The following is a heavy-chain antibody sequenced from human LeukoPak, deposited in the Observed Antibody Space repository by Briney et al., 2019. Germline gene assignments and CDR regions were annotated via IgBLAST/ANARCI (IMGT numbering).Heavy chain of an antibody. V-gene: IGHV1-8*01. D-gene: IGHD6-13*01. CDR1: GYTFTSYD. Sequence: ASVKVSCKASGYTFTSYDINWVRQATGQGLEWMGWMNPNSGNTGYAQKFQGIVTMTRDTSISTAYMEVSGLRSEDMAVYYCARGYSMDYWGQGTLVAVSS. CDR3: ARGYSMDY. CDR2: MNPNSGNT. J-gene: IGHJ4*02.